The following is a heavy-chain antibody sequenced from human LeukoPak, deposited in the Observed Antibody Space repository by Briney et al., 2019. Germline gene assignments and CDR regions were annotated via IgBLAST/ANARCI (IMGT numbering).Heavy chain of an antibody. CDR2: IYYSGST. D-gene: IGHD3-22*01. CDR1: GGSMSTYY. J-gene: IGHJ4*02. Sequence: SETLSLTCTVSGGSMSTYYWSWIRQPPGKGLEWIGYIYYSGSTNYNPSLKSRVIISVDTSKNQFSLKLSSVTAADTAVYSCAREHSYYDSSGYYYGSGYFDYWGQGTLVTVSS. CDR3: AREHSYYDSSGYYYGSGYFDY. V-gene: IGHV4-59*01.